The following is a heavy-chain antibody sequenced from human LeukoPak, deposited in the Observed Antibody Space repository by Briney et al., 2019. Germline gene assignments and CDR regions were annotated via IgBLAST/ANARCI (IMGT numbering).Heavy chain of an antibody. CDR2: ISGSGGST. J-gene: IGHJ3*01. CDR3: AKDEAPDDCSSTSCSRV. Sequence: GGSLRLSCAASGFTFSSYAMSWVRQAPGKGLEWVSAISGSGGSTYYADSVKGRFTISRDNSKNTLYLQVNSLRAEDTAVYYCAKDEAPDDCSSTSCSRVWGQGTMVTVSS. CDR1: GFTFSSYA. V-gene: IGHV3-23*01. D-gene: IGHD2-2*01.